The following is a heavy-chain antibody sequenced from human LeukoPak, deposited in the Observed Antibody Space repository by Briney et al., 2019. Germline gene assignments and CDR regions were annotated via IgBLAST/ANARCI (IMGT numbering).Heavy chain of an antibody. CDR1: GFTFGDYA. CDR2: IRSKAYGGTT. D-gene: IGHD6-19*01. CDR3: TRDSIVAGTFSLYYYYYGMDV. J-gene: IGHJ6*02. V-gene: IGHV3-49*04. Sequence: GGSLRLSCTASGFTFGDYAMSWVRQAPGKGLEWVGFIRSKAYGGTTEYAASVKGRFTISRVDSKSIAYLQMNSLKTEDTAVYYCTRDSIVAGTFSLYYYYYGMDVWGQGTTVTVSS.